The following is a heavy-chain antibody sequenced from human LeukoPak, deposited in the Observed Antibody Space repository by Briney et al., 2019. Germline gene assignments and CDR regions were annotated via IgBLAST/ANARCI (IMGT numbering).Heavy chain of an antibody. J-gene: IGHJ4*02. CDR2: IYDSRNT. V-gene: IGHV4-59*01. CDR3: ASLRESSSWYYFDY. D-gene: IGHD6-13*01. Sequence: SETLSLTCTVSGGSISSYYWSWIRQPPGKGLEWIGYIYDSRNTDYNPSLKSRVTISIDTSRNQFSLRLTSVTAADTAVYYCASLRESSSWYYFDYWGQGTLVTVSS. CDR1: GGSISSYY.